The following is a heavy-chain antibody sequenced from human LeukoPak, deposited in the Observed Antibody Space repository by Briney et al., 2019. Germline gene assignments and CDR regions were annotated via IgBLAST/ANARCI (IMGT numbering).Heavy chain of an antibody. CDR3: ARETYYYDSSGSNWFDP. D-gene: IGHD3-22*01. Sequence: SETLSLTCAVYGGSFSGYYWSWIRQPPGKALEWIGDVNHSGSTNYNPSLKSRVTISVDTSKNQFSLKLSSVTAADTAVYYCARETYYYDSSGSNWFDPWGQGTLVTVSS. CDR1: GGSFSGYY. V-gene: IGHV4-34*01. CDR2: VNHSGST. J-gene: IGHJ5*02.